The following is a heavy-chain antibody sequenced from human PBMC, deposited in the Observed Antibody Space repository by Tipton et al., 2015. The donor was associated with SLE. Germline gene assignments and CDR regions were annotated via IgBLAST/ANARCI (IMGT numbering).Heavy chain of an antibody. CDR2: INSDGSST. CDR3: TRGGRDGNSHFGN. V-gene: IGHV3-74*01. J-gene: IGHJ4*02. D-gene: IGHD4-23*01. CDR1: GFTFSTYW. Sequence: SLRLSCTASGFTFSTYWMHWVRQAPGKGLVWVSRINSDGSSTNYADFVKGRFTISRDNAKSTLYLQVNSLRAEDTAVYYCTRGGRDGNSHFGNWGQGTLVTVSS.